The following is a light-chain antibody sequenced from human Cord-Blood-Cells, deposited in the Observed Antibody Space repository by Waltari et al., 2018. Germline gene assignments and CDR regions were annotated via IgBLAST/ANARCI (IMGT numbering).Light chain of an antibody. J-gene: IGKJ4*01. CDR2: DAA. Sequence: DIQMTQSPSPLSASVGDRVTNTCQAIQDISNYLNWYQQKPGKAPKLLIYDAANLEKGVPSRFSGSGSGTDFTFTISSLQPEDIATYYCQQYDNLPTLTFGGGTKVEIK. V-gene: IGKV1-33*01. CDR3: QQYDNLPTLT. CDR1: QDISNY.